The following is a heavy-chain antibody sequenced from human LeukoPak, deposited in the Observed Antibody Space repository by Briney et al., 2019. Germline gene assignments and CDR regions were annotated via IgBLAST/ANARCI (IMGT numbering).Heavy chain of an antibody. D-gene: IGHD3-10*01. CDR1: GFTFSDYY. CDR2: ISSSSSTI. J-gene: IGHJ3*02. V-gene: IGHV3-11*04. CDR3: AKDRLGPEFFDI. Sequence: GGSLRLSCAASGFTFSDYYMSWIRQAPGKGLEWVSYISSSSSTIYYADSVKGRFTISRDNAKNSLYLQMNSLRAEDTAVYYCAKDRLGPEFFDIWGQGTMVTVSS.